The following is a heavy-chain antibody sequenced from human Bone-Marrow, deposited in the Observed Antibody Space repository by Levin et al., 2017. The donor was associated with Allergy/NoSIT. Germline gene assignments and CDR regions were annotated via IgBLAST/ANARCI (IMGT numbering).Heavy chain of an antibody. Sequence: SQTLSLTCTVSGDSISPTYWSWIRQFPGKGLEWIGYIYDSGSPNYNPSLRSRVAMSVDTSKNQFSLKLRSVTAADTAVYYCAKEGDYVWGSYRYFDPWGQGILVTVSS. CDR2: IYDSGSP. CDR1: GDSISPTY. CDR3: AKEGDYVWGSYRYFDP. V-gene: IGHV4-59*01. D-gene: IGHD3-16*02. J-gene: IGHJ5*02.